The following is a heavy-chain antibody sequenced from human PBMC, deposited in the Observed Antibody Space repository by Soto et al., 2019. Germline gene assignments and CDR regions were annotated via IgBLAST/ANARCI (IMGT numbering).Heavy chain of an antibody. CDR3: AREDTPSLN. CDR1: GYTFTSYG. V-gene: IGHV1-18*01. J-gene: IGHJ4*02. D-gene: IGHD2-2*01. Sequence: QVQLVKSGAEVNKPGASVKDSCKASGYTFTSYGISWVRQAPGQGLEWMGWISAYNGNTNYAQKLQGRVTMTTDTSTSTAYMVLRSLRSHETAEYYCAREDTPSLNWGPGTLVSVSS. CDR2: ISAYNGNT.